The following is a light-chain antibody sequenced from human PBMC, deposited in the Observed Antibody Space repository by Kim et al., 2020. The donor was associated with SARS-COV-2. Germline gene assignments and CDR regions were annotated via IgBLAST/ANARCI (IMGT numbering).Light chain of an antibody. CDR2: YDT. V-gene: IGLV3-21*02. CDR3: QVWHRSSDYWV. CDR1: NMGRDS. J-gene: IGLJ3*02. Sequence: PGRTARRTCGGNNMGRDSVHWYQKKPGQGPVLVVHYDTDRHSGIPDRFSGSNSGNTATLTISRVEPGDEADYYCQVWHRSSDYWVFGGGTKVTVL.